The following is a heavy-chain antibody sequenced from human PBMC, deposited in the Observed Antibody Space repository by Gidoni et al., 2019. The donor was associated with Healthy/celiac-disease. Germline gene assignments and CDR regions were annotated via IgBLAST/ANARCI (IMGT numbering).Heavy chain of an antibody. CDR3: AKAEYYYDSSGQYGMDV. CDR2: ISGSGGST. J-gene: IGHJ6*02. Sequence: EVQALVSGGGWVQPGGSLRLSCAASGFPFSSYSMRRVRQAPGKGLEWVSAISGSGGSTYYADSVKGRFTISRDNSKNTLYLQMNSLRAEDTAVYYCAKAEYYYDSSGQYGMDVWGQGTTVTVSS. D-gene: IGHD3-22*01. CDR1: GFPFSSYS. V-gene: IGHV3-23*01.